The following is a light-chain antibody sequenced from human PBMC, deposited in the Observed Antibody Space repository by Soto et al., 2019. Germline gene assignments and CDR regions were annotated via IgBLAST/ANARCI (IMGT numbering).Light chain of an antibody. V-gene: IGKV3-15*01. CDR2: GAS. Sequence: EIVMTQSPATLSVSPGESATLSCRASQSISSELAWYQQKPGQPPRLLIYGASTRATGVPARFTGSGSGSDFTLTISGLQSEDYCQRGHNWPLTFGQGTRLEI. CDR3: NWPLT. CDR1: QSISSE. J-gene: IGKJ2*01.